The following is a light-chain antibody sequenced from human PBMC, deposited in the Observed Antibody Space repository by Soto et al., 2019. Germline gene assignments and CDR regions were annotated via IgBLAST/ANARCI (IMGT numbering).Light chain of an antibody. J-gene: IGKJ4*01. CDR3: QQYNNWPLT. V-gene: IGKV3-15*01. Sequence: IVLTQSPGTLSLSPGERTTLSCRASQSISRYLAWYQQKPGQAPRLLIYDASTRATGIPARFAGSGSGTEFTLTISSLQSEDFAVYYCQQYNNWPLTFGGGTKVDIK. CDR2: DAS. CDR1: QSISRY.